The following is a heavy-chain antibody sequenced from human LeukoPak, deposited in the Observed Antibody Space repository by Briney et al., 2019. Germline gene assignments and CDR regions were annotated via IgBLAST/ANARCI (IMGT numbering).Heavy chain of an antibody. CDR2: INPSGGST. Sequence: ASVKVSCKASGYTFTSYYMHWVRQAPGQGLDWMGIINPSGGSTSYAQKFQGRVTMTRDTSTSTVYMELSSLRSEDTAVYYCARDRRSSSWKIQNWFDPWGQGTLVTVSS. V-gene: IGHV1-46*01. CDR1: GYTFTSYY. J-gene: IGHJ5*02. CDR3: ARDRRSSSWKIQNWFDP. D-gene: IGHD6-13*01.